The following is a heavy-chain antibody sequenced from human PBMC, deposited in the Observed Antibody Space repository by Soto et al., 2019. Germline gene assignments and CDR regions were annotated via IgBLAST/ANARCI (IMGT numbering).Heavy chain of an antibody. V-gene: IGHV3-74*01. CDR1: GFTFSRYW. CDR2: IKNDGSST. CDR3: VKSDWFDP. J-gene: IGHJ5*02. Sequence: GGSLRLSCAASGFTFSRYWMHWVRQAPGKGLVWVSRIKNDGSSTSYADSVKGRFTMSRDNAKNTLYLQMNSLRAEDTAVYYCVKSDWFDPWGQGTLVTVSS.